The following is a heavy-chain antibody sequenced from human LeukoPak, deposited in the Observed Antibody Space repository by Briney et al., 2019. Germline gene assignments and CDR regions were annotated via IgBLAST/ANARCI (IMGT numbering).Heavy chain of an antibody. Sequence: PSETLSLTCTVSGGSISSYYWSWIRQPPGKGLVWIGYIYYSGSTNYNPSLKSRVTISVDTSKNQFSLKLSSVTAADTAVYYCASTVAGTFFDYWGQGTLVTVSS. V-gene: IGHV4-59*01. CDR2: IYYSGST. J-gene: IGHJ4*02. CDR1: GGSISSYY. D-gene: IGHD6-19*01. CDR3: ASTVAGTFFDY.